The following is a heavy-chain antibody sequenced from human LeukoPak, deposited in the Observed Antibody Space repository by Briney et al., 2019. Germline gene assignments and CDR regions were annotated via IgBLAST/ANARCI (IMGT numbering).Heavy chain of an antibody. CDR2: IIPIFGTA. Sequence: SVKVSCKASGGTFSSYAISWVRQAPGQGLEWMGGIIPIFGTANYAQKFQGRVTITTDESTSTAYMELSSLRSEDTAVYYCATDRGKGIQVGASSIGYWGQGTLVTVSS. CDR3: ATDRGKGIQVGASSIGY. D-gene: IGHD1-26*01. J-gene: IGHJ4*02. V-gene: IGHV1-69*05. CDR1: GGTFSSYA.